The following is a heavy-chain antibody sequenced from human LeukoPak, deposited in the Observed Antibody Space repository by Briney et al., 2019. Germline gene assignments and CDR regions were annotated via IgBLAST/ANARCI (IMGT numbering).Heavy chain of an antibody. CDR1: GFTFSSYA. CDR3: ARTLGYCSGGSCYGFDY. Sequence: GGSLRLSCAASGFTFSSYAMSWVRQAPGKGLEWVSAISGSGGSTDYADSVKGRFTISRDNSKNTLYLQMSSLRAEDTAVYYCARTLGYCSGGSCYGFDYWGQGTLVTVSS. D-gene: IGHD2-15*01. V-gene: IGHV3-23*01. CDR2: ISGSGGST. J-gene: IGHJ4*02.